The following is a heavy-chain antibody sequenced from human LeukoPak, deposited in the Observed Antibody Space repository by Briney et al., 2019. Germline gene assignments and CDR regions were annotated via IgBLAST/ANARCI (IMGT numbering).Heavy chain of an antibody. D-gene: IGHD5-18*01. Sequence: GGSLRLSCAASGFTVSGTWMHWVRQAPGKGLVWVSRINNDGRSTSYTDPVKGRFTISRDNAKNTLYMQMNSLRAEETAAYYCGTAFEFWGQGTLVTVSS. CDR1: GFTVSGTW. CDR2: INNDGRST. V-gene: IGHV3-74*01. J-gene: IGHJ4*02. CDR3: GTAFEF.